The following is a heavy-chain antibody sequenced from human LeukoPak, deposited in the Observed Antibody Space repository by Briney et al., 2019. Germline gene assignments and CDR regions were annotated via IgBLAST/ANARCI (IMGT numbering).Heavy chain of an antibody. Sequence: ASVTVSCKASGYTFTTYGITWVRQAPGQGLERMGWISTYSGNTNYALKFQGRLTMTTDTSTSTVNMELRSLRSDDTAVYYCARDMVQYTHGEGGYWGQGTLVTVSS. D-gene: IGHD4/OR15-4a*01. CDR2: ISTYSGNT. CDR1: GYTFTTYG. J-gene: IGHJ4*02. CDR3: ARDMVQYTHGEGGY. V-gene: IGHV1-18*01.